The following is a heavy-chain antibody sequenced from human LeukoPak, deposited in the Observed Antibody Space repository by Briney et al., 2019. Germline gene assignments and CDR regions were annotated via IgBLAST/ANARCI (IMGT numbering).Heavy chain of an antibody. V-gene: IGHV5-51*01. Sequence: GASLKISCKGSGYSFTSYWICWVRQIAGKRLEWMGIIYPGDSDSSYSPSFQGPVTISADKYLSTPHLQWSSLEASAAALCYCARRVFGPRSGGWYFDYWGQGTLVTVS. CDR2: IYPGDSDS. CDR1: GYSFTSYW. J-gene: IGHJ4*02. D-gene: IGHD6-25*01. CDR3: ARRVFGPRSGGWYFDY.